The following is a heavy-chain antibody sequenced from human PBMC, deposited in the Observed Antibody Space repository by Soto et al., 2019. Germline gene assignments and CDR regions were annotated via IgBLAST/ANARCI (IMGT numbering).Heavy chain of an antibody. CDR3: AREIVVARGASYFDY. CDR1: GFTFSSYW. V-gene: IGHV3-7*04. CDR2: IKQDGGEK. D-gene: IGHD2-2*01. J-gene: IGHJ4*02. Sequence: EVQLVESGGNLVQPGGSLRFSCVASGFTFSSYWMTWVRQAPGKGLEWVGNIKQDGGEKNYVDSVKGRFTISRDNAKNSVYVQMNSLRAEDTAVYYCAREIVVARGASYFDYWGPGTLVTVSS.